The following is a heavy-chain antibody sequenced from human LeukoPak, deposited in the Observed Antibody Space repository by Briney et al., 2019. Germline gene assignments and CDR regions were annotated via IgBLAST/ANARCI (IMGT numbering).Heavy chain of an antibody. CDR3: GRDRPITARFDY. J-gene: IGHJ4*02. Sequence: GGSLRPSCAASGLTFSSYGMHWVRQAPGKGLEWVAVISYDGSNKYYADSVKGRFTISRDNSKNTVYLQMNSLSSEDTAVYYCGRDRPITARFDYWGQGTLVTVSS. CDR2: ISYDGSNK. CDR1: GLTFSSYG. V-gene: IGHV3-30*03. D-gene: IGHD3-16*01.